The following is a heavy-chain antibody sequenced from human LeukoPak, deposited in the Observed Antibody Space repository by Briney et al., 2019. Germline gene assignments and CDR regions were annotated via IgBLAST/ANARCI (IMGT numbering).Heavy chain of an antibody. CDR2: MNPNSGNT. CDR1: GYTFTSYD. V-gene: IGHV1-8*01. CDR3: ARGLNVLRYFDWLPMDV. J-gene: IGHJ6*02. D-gene: IGHD3-9*01. Sequence: ASVKVSCKASGYTFTSYDINWVRQATGQGLAWMGWMNPNSGNTGYAQKFQGRVTMTRNTSISTAYMELSSLRSEDTAVYYCARGLNVLRYFDWLPMDVWGQGTTVTVSS.